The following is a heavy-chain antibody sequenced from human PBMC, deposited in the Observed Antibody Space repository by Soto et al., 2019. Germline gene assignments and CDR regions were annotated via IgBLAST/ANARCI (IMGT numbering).Heavy chain of an antibody. V-gene: IGHV1-69*02. CDR2: IIPILGIA. CDR1: GGTFSGCT. Sequence: VKVSCKASGGTFSGCTISWVRQARGQGLEWMGRIIPILGIANYAQKFQGRVTITADKSTSTAYMELSSLRSEDTAVYYCAKGGIAAAGTGGAYYYYYMDVWGKGTTVTVSS. D-gene: IGHD6-13*01. J-gene: IGHJ6*03. CDR3: AKGGIAAAGTGGAYYYYYMDV.